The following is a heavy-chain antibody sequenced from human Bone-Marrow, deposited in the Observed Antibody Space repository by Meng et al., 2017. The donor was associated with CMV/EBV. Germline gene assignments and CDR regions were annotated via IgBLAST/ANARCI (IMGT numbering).Heavy chain of an antibody. CDR3: ARGGRGRNTIFGVVITRGNYYYGMDV. V-gene: IGHV4-34*01. Sequence: GSLRLCCAVYGGSFSGYYWSWFRQPPGKGLEWIGEINHSGSTNYNPSLKSRVTISVDTSKNQFSLKLSSVTAADTAVYYCARGGRGRNTIFGVVITRGNYYYGMDVWGQGTTVTVSS. CDR1: GGSFSGYY. J-gene: IGHJ6*02. D-gene: IGHD3-3*01. CDR2: INHSGST.